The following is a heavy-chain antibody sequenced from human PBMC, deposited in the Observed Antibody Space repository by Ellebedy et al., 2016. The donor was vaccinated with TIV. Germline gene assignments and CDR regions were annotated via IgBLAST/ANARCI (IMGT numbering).Heavy chain of an antibody. CDR3: ARDLATAYWYLDL. D-gene: IGHD5-12*01. J-gene: IGHJ2*01. Sequence: SETLSLTCTVSGGSISSYFWSWIRQPPGKGLEWIGYIYYTETTTYNPSLNSRVTMSVDTSKNQFSLKLSSVTAADTAVYYCARDLATAYWYLDLWGRGTLVTVSS. CDR2: IYYTETT. CDR1: GGSISSYF. V-gene: IGHV4-59*12.